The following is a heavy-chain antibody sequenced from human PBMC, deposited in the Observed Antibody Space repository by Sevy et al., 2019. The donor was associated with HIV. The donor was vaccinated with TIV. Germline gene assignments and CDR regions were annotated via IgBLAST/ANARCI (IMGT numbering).Heavy chain of an antibody. V-gene: IGHV3-73*01. CDR2: IRSKANSYAT. J-gene: IGHJ4*02. CDR3: TTFFRARNY. CDR1: GFTFSGSA. Sequence: GGSLRLSCAASGFTFSGSAMHWVRQASGKGLEWVGRIRSKANSYATAYAASVKGRFTISRDDSKNTAYLQMNSLKTEDTAVYYCTTFFRARNYWGQGTLVTVSS.